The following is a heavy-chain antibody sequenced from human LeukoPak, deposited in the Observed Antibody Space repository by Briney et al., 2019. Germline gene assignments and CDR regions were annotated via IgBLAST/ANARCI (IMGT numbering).Heavy chain of an antibody. CDR3: ARDWPYDFWSGYYGYYFDY. CDR1: GFTFSSYS. Sequence: GGSLRLSCAASGFTFSSYSMNWVRQAPGKGLEWVSSISSSSSYIYYADSVKGRFTISRDNAKNSLYLQMNSLRAEDTAVYYCARDWPYDFWSGYYGYYFDYWGQGTLVTVSS. V-gene: IGHV3-21*01. D-gene: IGHD3-3*01. CDR2: ISSSSSYI. J-gene: IGHJ4*02.